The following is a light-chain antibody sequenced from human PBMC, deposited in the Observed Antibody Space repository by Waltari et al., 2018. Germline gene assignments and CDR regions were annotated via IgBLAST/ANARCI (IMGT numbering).Light chain of an antibody. CDR3: QSYDRSLSGVV. J-gene: IGLJ2*01. V-gene: IGLV1-40*01. CDR2: NNN. CDR1: STNIRAGYD. Sequence: QSVLTQPPSASGATGQRVTISCTASSTNIRAGYDVHWYQHLPVTAPKLHIFNNNYRPAGVPDRFSGSKSGTAAPLAITGLQSEDEADYYCQSYDRSLSGVVIGGGTKLTVL.